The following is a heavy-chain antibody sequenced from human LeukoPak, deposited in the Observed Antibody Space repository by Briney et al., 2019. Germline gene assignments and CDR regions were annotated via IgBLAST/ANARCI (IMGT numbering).Heavy chain of an antibody. V-gene: IGHV3-23*01. J-gene: IGHJ4*02. Sequence: GGSLRLSCAASGFTFSNSGMSWVRQAPGKGLEWVSAITGNDKTTYYADSVKGRFTISRDNSKNTLNLQMSSLRAEDTAVYYCAKLFQYSALYFQYWGQGTLVSVSS. D-gene: IGHD5-12*01. CDR1: GFTFSNSG. CDR2: ITGNDKTT. CDR3: AKLFQYSALYFQY.